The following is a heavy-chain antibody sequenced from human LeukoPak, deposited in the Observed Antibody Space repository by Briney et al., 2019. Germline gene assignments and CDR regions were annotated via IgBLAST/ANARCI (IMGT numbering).Heavy chain of an antibody. Sequence: PGGSLRLSCAASGFTFSSYGMHWVRQAPGKGLEWVAVIWYDGSNKYYAGSAKGRFTISRDNSKNTLYLQMNSLRAEDTAVYYCARGNSYGYGNFDYWGQGTLVTVSS. CDR2: IWYDGSNK. CDR1: GFTFSSYG. CDR3: ARGNSYGYGNFDY. V-gene: IGHV3-33*01. D-gene: IGHD5-18*01. J-gene: IGHJ4*02.